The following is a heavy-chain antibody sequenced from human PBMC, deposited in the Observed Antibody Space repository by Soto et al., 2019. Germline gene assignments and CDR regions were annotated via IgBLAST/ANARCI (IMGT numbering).Heavy chain of an antibody. CDR1: GYTFTGYY. CDR2: INPNSGGT. CDR3: ARDLGVVNYYYGMDV. J-gene: IGHJ6*02. Sequence: ASVKVSCKASGYTFTGYYMHWVRQAPGQGLEWMGWINPNSGGTNYAQKFQGRVTMTRDTSISTAYMELSRLRSDGTAVYYCARDLGVVNYYYGMDVWGQGTTVTVSS. D-gene: IGHD2-15*01. V-gene: IGHV1-2*02.